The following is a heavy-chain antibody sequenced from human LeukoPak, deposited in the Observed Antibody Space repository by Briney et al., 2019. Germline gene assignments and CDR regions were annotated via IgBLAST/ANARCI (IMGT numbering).Heavy chain of an antibody. D-gene: IGHD5-18*01. V-gene: IGHV4-34*01. J-gene: IGHJ6*02. CDR3: ARGRAGHSYGYHYYYGMDV. Sequence: DLSETLSLTCAVYGGSFSGYYWSWIRQPPGKGLEWIGEINHSGSTNYNPSLKSRVTISVDTSKNQFSLKLSSVTAADTAVYYCARGRAGHSYGYHYYYGMDVWGQGTTVTVSS. CDR2: INHSGST. CDR1: GGSFSGYY.